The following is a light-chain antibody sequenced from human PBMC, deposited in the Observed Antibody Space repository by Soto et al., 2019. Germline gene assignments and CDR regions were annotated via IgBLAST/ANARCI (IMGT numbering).Light chain of an antibody. Sequence: PRGERATISCRASESVRDELGWYQQKPGQAPRLLIFDSSNRATGIPARFSGSGYGTDFTLSITSLEPEDFAVYYCQLRLILPLPFGEGTRLAIK. CDR3: QLRLILPLP. J-gene: IGKJ5*01. CDR1: ESVRDE. CDR2: DSS. V-gene: IGKV3-11*01.